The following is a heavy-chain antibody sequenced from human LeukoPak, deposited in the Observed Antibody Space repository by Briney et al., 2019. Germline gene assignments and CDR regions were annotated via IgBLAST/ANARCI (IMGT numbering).Heavy chain of an antibody. CDR1: GGSFSGYY. CDR2: INHSGST. Sequence: SKTLSLTCAVYGGSFSGYYWSWIRQPPGKGLEWIGEINHSGSTNYNPSLKSRVTISVDTSKNQFSLKLSSVTAADTAVYYCARSPYYDYVWGSYRYNGDYWGQGTLVTVSS. D-gene: IGHD3-16*02. CDR3: ARSPYYDYVWGSYRYNGDY. J-gene: IGHJ4*02. V-gene: IGHV4-34*01.